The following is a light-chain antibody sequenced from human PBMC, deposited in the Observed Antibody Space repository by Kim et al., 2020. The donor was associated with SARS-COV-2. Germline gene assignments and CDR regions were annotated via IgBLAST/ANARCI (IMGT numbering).Light chain of an antibody. J-gene: IGKJ4*01. V-gene: IGKV3-20*01. CDR1: QSVGKNY. Sequence: ENVLTQSPDTLSLSAGEGATLSCRASQSVGKNYLAWYQQKPGQAPRLLIYDASNRATGIPDRFSGSGSGTDFTLTIRRLEPEDFGVYYCQQYADAPLTFGGGTRVRIK. CDR2: DAS. CDR3: QQYADAPLT.